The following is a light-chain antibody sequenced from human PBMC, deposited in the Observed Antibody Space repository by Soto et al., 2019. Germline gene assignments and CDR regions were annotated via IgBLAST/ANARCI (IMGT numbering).Light chain of an antibody. V-gene: IGLV4-69*01. Sequence: QSVLTQSPSASASLGASVKVTCTLSSGHSSYAIAWHQQQPEKGPRYLMKLNSDGSHSKGDGIPDRFSGSSSGAERYLTISRLQSEDEADYYCQTWGTGVVFGGGTQLTVL. CDR1: SGHSSYA. CDR3: QTWGTGVV. CDR2: LNSDGSH. J-gene: IGLJ2*01.